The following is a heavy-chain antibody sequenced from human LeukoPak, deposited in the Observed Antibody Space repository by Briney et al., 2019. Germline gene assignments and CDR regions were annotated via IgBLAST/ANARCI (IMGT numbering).Heavy chain of an antibody. D-gene: IGHD4-17*01. CDR1: GFTFSSYI. Sequence: GSLRLSCAASGFTFSSYIMNWVRQAPGKGLEWVSYISSSSSTIYYADSVKGRFTISRDNAKNSLYLQMNSLRAEDTALYYCAKDIGGDYDAFDIWGQGTMVTVSS. V-gene: IGHV3-48*01. CDR3: AKDIGGDYDAFDI. J-gene: IGHJ3*02. CDR2: ISSSSSTI.